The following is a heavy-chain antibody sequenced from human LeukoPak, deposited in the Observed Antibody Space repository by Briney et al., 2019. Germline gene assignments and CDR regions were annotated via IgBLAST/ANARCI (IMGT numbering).Heavy chain of an antibody. CDR1: GYTFTSYY. J-gene: IGHJ5*02. CDR3: ARRDYDFWSGYDSNWFDP. Sequence: ASGKVSCKASGYTFTSYYMHWVRQDPEQGLEWMGIIKPSGGSTSYARKFQGRVTMTRDTSTSTVYMELSNLRSEDTAVYYCARRDYDFWSGYDSNWFDPWGQGTLVTVSS. V-gene: IGHV1-46*01. D-gene: IGHD3-3*01. CDR2: IKPSGGST.